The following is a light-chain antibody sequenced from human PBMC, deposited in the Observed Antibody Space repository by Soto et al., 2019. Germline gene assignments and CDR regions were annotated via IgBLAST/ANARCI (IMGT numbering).Light chain of an antibody. CDR1: QSLVYSDGNTY. J-gene: IGKJ2*01. CDR2: KVS. Sequence: DVVMTQSPLSLPVTLGQPASISCRSSQSLVYSDGNTYLNWFQQRPGKSPRRLIYKVSTLDACGPGRFSGSESFTDFTIGISTVEAKDVGLYYCVQASHWPYNFGQGTNLESK. V-gene: IGKV2-30*01. CDR3: VQASHWPYN.